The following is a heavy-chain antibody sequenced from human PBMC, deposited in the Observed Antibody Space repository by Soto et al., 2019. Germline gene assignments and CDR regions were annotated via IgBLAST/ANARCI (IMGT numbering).Heavy chain of an antibody. CDR2: INQDGSRI. D-gene: IGHD1-26*01. CDR3: AIDLRGREHY. Sequence: GGSLRLSCVVSGFTFSRYWMHWVRQAPGKGLVWVSRINQDGSRIDYVDSVKGRFTISRDNAQNTLYLQMNGLTAEDTAIYYCAIDLRGREHYWGQGTLVTVS. J-gene: IGHJ4*02. CDR1: GFTFSRYW. V-gene: IGHV3-74*01.